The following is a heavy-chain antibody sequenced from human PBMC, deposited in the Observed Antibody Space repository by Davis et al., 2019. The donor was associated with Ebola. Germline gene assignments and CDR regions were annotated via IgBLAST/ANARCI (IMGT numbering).Heavy chain of an antibody. V-gene: IGHV3-30-3*01. CDR1: GFTFSSYW. CDR3: ARPRGDWGDAFDI. Sequence: GESLKISCAASGFTFSSYWMSWVRQAPGKGLEWVAVISYDGSNKYYADSVKGRFTISRDNSKNTLYLQMNSLRAEDTAVYYCARPRGDWGDAFDIWGQGTMVTVSS. CDR2: ISYDGSNK. D-gene: IGHD7-27*01. J-gene: IGHJ3*02.